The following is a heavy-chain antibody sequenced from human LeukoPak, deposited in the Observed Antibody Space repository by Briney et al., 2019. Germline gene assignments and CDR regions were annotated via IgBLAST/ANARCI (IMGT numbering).Heavy chain of an antibody. CDR1: GGSISSYY. Sequence: SETLSLTCTVSGGSISSYYWSWLRQPPGKGLEWIGYIYYSGSTNYNPSLKSRVTISVDTSKNQFSLKLSSVTAADTAVYYCARGSLSTVLDYYYYMDVWGKGTTVTVSS. V-gene: IGHV4-59*01. D-gene: IGHD3-10*01. J-gene: IGHJ6*03. CDR3: ARGSLSTVLDYYYYMDV. CDR2: IYYSGST.